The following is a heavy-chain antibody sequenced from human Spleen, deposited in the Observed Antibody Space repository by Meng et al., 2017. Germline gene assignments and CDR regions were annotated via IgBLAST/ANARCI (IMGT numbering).Heavy chain of an antibody. CDR1: GGSFSGYS. J-gene: IGHJ4*02. CDR3: ARGSVAGRIDY. D-gene: IGHD6-19*01. CDR2: INHSGRT. V-gene: IGHV4-34*01. Sequence: QVQLQQWGAGLLKPSETLSLTCAVYGGSFSGYSWSWIRQPPGKGLEWIGEINHSGRTNYNPSLKSRVTISVDTSKNQFSLNLISVIAADTAVHYCARGSVAGRIDYWGQGTLVTVSS.